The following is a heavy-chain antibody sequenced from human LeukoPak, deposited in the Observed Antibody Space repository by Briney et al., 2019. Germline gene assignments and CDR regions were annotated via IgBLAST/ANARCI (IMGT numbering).Heavy chain of an antibody. CDR1: GGSFSGYY. V-gene: IGHV4-34*01. Sequence: SETLSLTCAVYGGSFSGYYWSWIRQPPGKGLEWIGEINHSGSTNYNPSLKRRVTISVDTSKNQFSLKLSSVTAADTAVYYCARRPPGIAAAGTFDYWGQGTLVTVSS. CDR3: ARRPPGIAAAGTFDY. J-gene: IGHJ4*02. CDR2: INHSGST. D-gene: IGHD6-13*01.